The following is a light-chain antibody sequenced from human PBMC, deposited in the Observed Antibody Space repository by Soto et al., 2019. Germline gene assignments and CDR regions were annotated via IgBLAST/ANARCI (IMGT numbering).Light chain of an antibody. J-gene: IGLJ2*01. CDR3: SSLLPSEILH. V-gene: IGLV2-11*01. CDR2: DVT. Sequence: SALTQPRSVSGSLGYSVTISCSGTSYNFVSWYQHPPCKAPRLIIYDVTKRPSGVPDRFSASKSGSVASLTISGLQADDEADYYCSSLLPSEILHFGGGTQLTVL. CDR1: SYNF.